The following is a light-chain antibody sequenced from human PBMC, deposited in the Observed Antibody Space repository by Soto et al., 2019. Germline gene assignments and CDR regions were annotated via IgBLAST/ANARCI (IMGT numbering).Light chain of an antibody. CDR3: QQYGSSGT. V-gene: IGKV3-20*01. J-gene: IGKJ1*01. CDR2: DAS. CDR1: QSFRSNS. Sequence: DIVLTQSPGTLSLSPGERAALSCRASQSFRSNSLAWYQQKAGQAPRLLIYDASNRATGIPDRFSGSGSGTDFTLTISRLEPEDFAVYYCQQYGSSGTFGQGTKVDIK.